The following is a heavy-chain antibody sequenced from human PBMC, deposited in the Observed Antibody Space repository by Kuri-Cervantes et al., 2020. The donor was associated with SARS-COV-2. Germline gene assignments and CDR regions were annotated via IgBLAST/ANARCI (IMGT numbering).Heavy chain of an antibody. CDR1: GFTFSSYS. CDR2: ISSSSSTI. CDR3: ARREGY. J-gene: IGHJ4*02. V-gene: IGHV3-48*04. Sequence: GESLKISCAASGFTFSSYSMNWVRQAPGKGLEWVSYISSSSSTIYYADSVKGRFTISRDNAKNSLYLQMNSLRAEDTAVYYCARREGYWGQGTLVTVSS.